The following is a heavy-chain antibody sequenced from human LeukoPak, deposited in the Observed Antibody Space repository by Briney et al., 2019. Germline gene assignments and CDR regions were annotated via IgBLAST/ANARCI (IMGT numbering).Heavy chain of an antibody. CDR3: TRGSIAYYYMDV. V-gene: IGHV4-61*01. D-gene: IGHD3-22*01. J-gene: IGHJ6*03. Sequence: SETLSLTCTVSGGSISTSSYYWSWIRQPPGKGLEWIGNIYYSGSTNYNPSLKSRVTISVDTSKNQFSLKLSSVTAADTAVYYCTRGSIAYYYMDVWGKGTTVTISS. CDR2: IYYSGST. CDR1: GGSISTSSYY.